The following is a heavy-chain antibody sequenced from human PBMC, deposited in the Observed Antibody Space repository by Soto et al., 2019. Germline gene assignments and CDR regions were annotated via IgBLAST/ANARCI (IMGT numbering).Heavy chain of an antibody. J-gene: IGHJ4*02. CDR1: GGTFSSYA. Sequence: SVKVSCKASGGTFSSYAICWVRQAPGQGLEWMGGIIPIFGTANYAQKFQGRVTITADESTSTAYMELSSLRSEDTAVYYCARSGDYGDNYFDYWGQGTLVNVSS. CDR2: IIPIFGTA. D-gene: IGHD4-17*01. V-gene: IGHV1-69*13. CDR3: ARSGDYGDNYFDY.